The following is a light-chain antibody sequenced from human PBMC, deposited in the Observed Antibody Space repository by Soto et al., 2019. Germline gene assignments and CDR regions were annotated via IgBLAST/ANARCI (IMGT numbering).Light chain of an antibody. Sequence: EIVSSKSPGTLSLSPGERATLSCRASQSVTSDYLAWYQQKPGQAPRLLIHGASSRATGIPDRFSGSGSGTDFTLTISRLEPEDFAVYYCQQYGRPFGQGTKVDIK. J-gene: IGKJ1*01. V-gene: IGKV3-20*01. CDR1: QSVTSDY. CDR2: GAS. CDR3: QQYGRP.